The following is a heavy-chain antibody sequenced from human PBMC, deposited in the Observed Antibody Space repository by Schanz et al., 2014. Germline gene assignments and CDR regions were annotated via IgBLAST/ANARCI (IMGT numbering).Heavy chain of an antibody. Sequence: QVQLVQSGAEVKKPGSSVKVSCKASGGTFSSYTISWVRQARGQGLEWVGRFIPILDVGNYAQQFQGRVTFTADKSTSTAYMELSSLRYEDTALYYCAMGTMPGTFDIWGQGTMVTVSS. CDR1: GGTFSSYT. CDR2: FIPILDVG. D-gene: IGHD2-2*01. V-gene: IGHV1-69*02. CDR3: AMGTMPGTFDI. J-gene: IGHJ3*02.